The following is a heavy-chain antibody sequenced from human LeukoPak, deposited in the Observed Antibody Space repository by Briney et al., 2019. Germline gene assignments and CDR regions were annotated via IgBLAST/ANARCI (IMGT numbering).Heavy chain of an antibody. D-gene: IGHD6-19*01. CDR2: INSDGRST. CDR3: AKGAAVAGKSFDY. J-gene: IGHJ4*02. CDR1: GFTFSSYY. Sequence: GGSLRLSCAASGFTFSSYYMHWVRQAPGKGLVWVSRINSDGRSTSYADSVKGRFTISRDNAKNSLYLQMNSLRAEDTALYYCAKGAAVAGKSFDYWGQGTLVTVSS. V-gene: IGHV3-74*01.